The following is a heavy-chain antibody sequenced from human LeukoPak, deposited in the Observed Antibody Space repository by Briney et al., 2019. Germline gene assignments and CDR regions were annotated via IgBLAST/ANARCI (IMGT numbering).Heavy chain of an antibody. D-gene: IGHD6-13*01. Sequence: ASVKVSCKASGYTFTSYAMHWVRQAPRQRLEWMGWINAGNGNTKYSQKFQGRVTITRDTSASTAYMELSSLRSEDTAVYYCASVGSSSWSYYYYGMDVWGQGTTVTVSS. V-gene: IGHV1-3*01. CDR1: GYTFTSYA. CDR2: INAGNGNT. J-gene: IGHJ6*02. CDR3: ASVGSSSWSYYYYGMDV.